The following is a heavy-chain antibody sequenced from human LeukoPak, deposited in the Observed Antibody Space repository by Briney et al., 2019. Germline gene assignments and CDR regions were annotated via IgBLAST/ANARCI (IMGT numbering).Heavy chain of an antibody. Sequence: GGSLRLSCAASGFTFTSYTMNWVRQAPGKGLAWVSSISSSSNYIYYADSVKGRFTISRDNAKNSLYLQMNSLRAEDRAVYYCARDRITIFGVVESWGQGTLVTVSS. V-gene: IGHV3-21*01. J-gene: IGHJ4*02. CDR3: ARDRITIFGVVES. D-gene: IGHD3-3*01. CDR1: GFTFTSYT. CDR2: ISSSSNYI.